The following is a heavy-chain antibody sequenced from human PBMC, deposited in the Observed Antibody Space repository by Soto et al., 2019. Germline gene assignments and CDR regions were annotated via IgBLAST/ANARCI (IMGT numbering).Heavy chain of an antibody. Sequence: SETLSLTCTVSGASISSNTYYWAWIRQPPGKGLEWIGEVNHSGRTNYNPSLKSRVTISVDTSKNQVSLNLNSVTAADTAVYYCARDGYHYGSFDYWGQGTLVTVSS. V-gene: IGHV4-39*07. CDR2: VNHSGRT. CDR3: ARDGYHYGSFDY. D-gene: IGHD5-18*01. CDR1: GASISSNTYY. J-gene: IGHJ4*02.